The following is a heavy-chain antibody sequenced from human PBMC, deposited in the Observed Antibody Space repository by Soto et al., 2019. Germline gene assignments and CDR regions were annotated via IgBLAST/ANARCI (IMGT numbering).Heavy chain of an antibody. CDR2: INHSGSF. V-gene: IGHV4-34*01. CDR1: GGSFSDYY. Sequence: SETLSLTCAVYGGSFSDYYWSWIRQPPGKGLEWIGEINHSGSFNYNPSLKSRVTISVDTPKNQFSLKLSSMTAADTAVYYCARLSGSNYYSVAYWGQGILVTVSS. CDR3: ARLSGSNYYSVAY. J-gene: IGHJ4*02. D-gene: IGHD1-26*01.